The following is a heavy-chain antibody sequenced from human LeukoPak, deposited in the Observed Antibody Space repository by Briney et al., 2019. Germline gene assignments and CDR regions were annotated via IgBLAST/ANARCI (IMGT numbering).Heavy chain of an antibody. Sequence: AAVNLCCNTSASAFTSICMCLGRNPPGLMISYMGFINPSGSSSNFAHQFQDRLTMTRDTSTTPVYMELSRLTYEHSAVYYWAPGPLPHRPYQLDYWGQGTLVTVSS. J-gene: IGHJ4*02. CDR1: ASAFTSIC. CDR2: INPSGSSS. CDR3: APGPLPHRPYQLDY. D-gene: IGHD1-14*01. V-gene: IGHV1-46*01.